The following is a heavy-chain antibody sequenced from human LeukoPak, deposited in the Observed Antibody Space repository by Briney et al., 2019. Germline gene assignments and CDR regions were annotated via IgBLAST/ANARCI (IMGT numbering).Heavy chain of an antibody. CDR1: GFTFSSYS. V-gene: IGHV3-48*01. Sequence: GGSPRLSCAASGFTFSSYSMNWVRQAPGKGLEWVSYISSSSSTIYYADSVKGRFTISRDNAKNSLYLQMNSLRAEDTAVYYCARDLRNTWGPQAFDIWGQGTMVTVSS. J-gene: IGHJ3*02. CDR2: ISSSSSTI. CDR3: ARDLRNTWGPQAFDI. D-gene: IGHD3-16*01.